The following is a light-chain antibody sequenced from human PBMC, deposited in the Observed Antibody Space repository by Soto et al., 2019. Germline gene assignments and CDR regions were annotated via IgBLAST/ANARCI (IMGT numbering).Light chain of an antibody. CDR1: QTISSY. CDR3: QQTYSSPIT. Sequence: IRMTQSPSSLSASVGGRVTLTCRASQTISSYVNWYQQKPGRAPKLLIYVASNLQSGVPLRFSGSGSGTDFTLTISSLQPEDFSTYFCQQTYSSPITFGQGTRLDIK. J-gene: IGKJ5*01. CDR2: VAS. V-gene: IGKV1-39*01.